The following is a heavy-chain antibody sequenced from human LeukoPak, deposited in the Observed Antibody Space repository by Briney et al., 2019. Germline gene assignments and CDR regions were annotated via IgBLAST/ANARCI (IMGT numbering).Heavy chain of an antibody. CDR3: ARPMVRGVNCFGY. Sequence: QPGGSLRLSCAASGFTFSSYAMHWVRQAPGKGLEWVAVISYDGSNKYYADSVKGRFTISRDNSKNTLYLQMNSLRAEDTAVYYCARPMVRGVNCFGYWGQGTLVTVSS. CDR2: ISYDGSNK. V-gene: IGHV3-30-3*01. CDR1: GFTFSSYA. J-gene: IGHJ4*02. D-gene: IGHD3-10*01.